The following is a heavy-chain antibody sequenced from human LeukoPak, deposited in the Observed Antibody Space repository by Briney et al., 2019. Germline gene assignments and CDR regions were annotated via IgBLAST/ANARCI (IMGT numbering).Heavy chain of an antibody. CDR2: IYYSGST. J-gene: IGHJ4*02. CDR3: ARVIYYFTLRSSRWIFDY. Sequence: SETLSLTCTVSGGSISSYYWSWIRQPPGKGLEWIGYIYYSGSTNYNPSLKSRVTISVDTSKNQFSLKLSSVTAADTAVYYCARVIYYFTLRSSRWIFDYWGQGTPVTVSS. CDR1: GGSISSYY. D-gene: IGHD6-13*01. V-gene: IGHV4-59*01.